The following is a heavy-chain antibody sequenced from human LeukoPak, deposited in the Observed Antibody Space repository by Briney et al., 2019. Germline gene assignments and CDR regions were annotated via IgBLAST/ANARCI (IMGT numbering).Heavy chain of an antibody. J-gene: IGHJ4*02. D-gene: IGHD3-10*01. V-gene: IGHV1-18*01. CDR2: ISAYNGNT. CDR1: GYTFTSYG. CDR3: ARDGPHYYGSGSIDY. Sequence: GASVTVSCKASGYTFTSYGISWVRQAPGQGLEWMGWISAYNGNTNYAQKLQGRVTMTTDTSTSTAYMELRSLRSDDTAVYYCARDGPHYYGSGSIDYWGQGTLVTVSS.